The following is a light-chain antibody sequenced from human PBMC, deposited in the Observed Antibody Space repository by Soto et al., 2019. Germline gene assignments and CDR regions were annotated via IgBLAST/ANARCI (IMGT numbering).Light chain of an antibody. CDR3: CSYAGTATV. CDR1: NSDVESYNL. V-gene: IGLV2-23*03. Sequence: QSVLTQPASVSGSPGQSITISCTGTNSDVESYNLVSWFRQHPGEAPKLIVYEGTKRPSGVSNRFSGSKSGNPASLTISGLQAEAEANYYCCSYAGTATVFGTGTKLTVL. CDR2: EGT. J-gene: IGLJ1*01.